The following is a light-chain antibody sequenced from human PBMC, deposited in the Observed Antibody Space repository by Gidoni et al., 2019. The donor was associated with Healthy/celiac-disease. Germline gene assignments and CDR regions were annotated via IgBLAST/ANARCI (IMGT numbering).Light chain of an antibody. CDR3: QQYNNWPPRT. V-gene: IGKV3-15*01. Sequence: EIVMTQSPATLSVSPGERATLYCRASQSVSSNLAWYQQKPGQAPRLLIYGASNRATGIPARFSGSGSGTEFTLTISSLQSEDFAVYYCQQYNNWPPRTFAQWTKVEIK. J-gene: IGKJ1*01. CDR2: GAS. CDR1: QSVSSN.